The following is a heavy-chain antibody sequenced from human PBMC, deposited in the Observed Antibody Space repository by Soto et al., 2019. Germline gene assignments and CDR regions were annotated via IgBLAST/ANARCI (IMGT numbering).Heavy chain of an antibody. CDR1: GFTFSSYA. CDR2: ISGSGGST. V-gene: IGHV3-23*01. J-gene: IGHJ3*02. Sequence: AGXSRRLSCAASGFTFSSYAVSWVRQAPGKGLEWVSAISGSGGSTYYADSVKGRFTISRDNSKNTLYLQMNSLRAEDTAVYYCAVGLGDYGALDIWGQGTMVTVSS. D-gene: IGHD4-17*01. CDR3: AVGLGDYGALDI.